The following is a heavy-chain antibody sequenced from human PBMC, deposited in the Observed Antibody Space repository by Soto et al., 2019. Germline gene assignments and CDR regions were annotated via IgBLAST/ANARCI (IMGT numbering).Heavy chain of an antibody. V-gene: IGHV4-4*02. D-gene: IGHD2-8*01. CDR3: ARRGYCTSCVCYDGMDV. CDR2: IYHSGST. CDR1: GGSISSSNW. Sequence: QVQLQESGPGLVKPSGTLSLTCAVSGGSISSSNWWSWVRQPPGKGLEWIGEIYHSGSTNYNPSLKSRVTISVDTSKNQSSRKLRSVTAADTAVYDCARRGYCTSCVCYDGMDVWGQGPTVTVSS. J-gene: IGHJ6*02.